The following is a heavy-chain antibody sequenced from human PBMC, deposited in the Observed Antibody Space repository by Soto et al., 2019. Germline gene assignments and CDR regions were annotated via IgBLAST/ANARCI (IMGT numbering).Heavy chain of an antibody. CDR2: MNPNSGNT. V-gene: IGHV1-8*01. CDR3: ARDVTVLRFLEWFPYYMDV. D-gene: IGHD3-3*01. CDR1: GYTFTSND. Sequence: ASVKVSCKASGYTFTSNDINWVRQATGQGLEWMGWMNPNSGNTGYAQKFQGRVTMTRNTSTSTAYMELSSLRSDDTAVYYCARDVTVLRFLEWFPYYMDVWGKGTTVTVSS. J-gene: IGHJ6*03.